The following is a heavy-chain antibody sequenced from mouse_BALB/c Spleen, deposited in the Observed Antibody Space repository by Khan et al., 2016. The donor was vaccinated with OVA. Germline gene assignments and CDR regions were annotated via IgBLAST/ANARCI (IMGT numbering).Heavy chain of an antibody. CDR1: GFTFSDYG. CDR3: ARSWAMDC. V-gene: IGHV5-15*02. CDR2: ISNLAHSI. J-gene: IGHJ4*01. Sequence: EVKLMESGGGLVQPGGSRKLSCAASGFTFSDYGMAWVRQAPGKGPEWVAFISNLAHSIYYADTVTGRFTISRENAKNTLYREISSLRSEDTAMYHCARSWAMDCWGQGTSVTVSS.